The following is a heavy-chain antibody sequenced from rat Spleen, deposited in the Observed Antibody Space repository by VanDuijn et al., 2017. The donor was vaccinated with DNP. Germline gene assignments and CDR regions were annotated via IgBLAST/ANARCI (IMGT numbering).Heavy chain of an antibody. CDR3: ARGSGTYYWYFDF. CDR1: GYSITSNY. J-gene: IGHJ1*01. D-gene: IGHD5-1*01. CDR2: ISYSGST. V-gene: IGHV3-1*01. Sequence: EVQLLESGPGLVKPSQSLSLICSVTGYSITSNYWGWIRKFPGNKMEWIGHISYSGSTSHNPSLKSRISITRDTSKNQFFLQLNSVTTEDTATYYCARGSGTYYWYFDFWGPGTMVTVSS.